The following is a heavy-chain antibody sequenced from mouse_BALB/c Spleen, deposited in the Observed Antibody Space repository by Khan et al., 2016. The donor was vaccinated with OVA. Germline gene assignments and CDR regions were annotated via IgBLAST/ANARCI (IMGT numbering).Heavy chain of an antibody. V-gene: IGHV2-2*02. Sequence: QVQLQQSGPGLVQPSQSLSITCTVSGFSLTTYGVHWVRQSPGKGLEWLGVIWSGGSTDYKAAFISRLSISKDNSKSQVFFKMNSLQANDTAIYYCARNYDYDEGLAYWGQGTLVTVSA. CDR1: GFSLTTYG. D-gene: IGHD2-4*01. CDR2: IWSGGST. J-gene: IGHJ3*01. CDR3: ARNYDYDEGLAY.